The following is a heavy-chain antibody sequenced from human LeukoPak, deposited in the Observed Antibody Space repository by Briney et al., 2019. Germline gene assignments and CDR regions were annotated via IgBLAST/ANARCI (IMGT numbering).Heavy chain of an antibody. D-gene: IGHD3-22*01. J-gene: IGHJ3*02. Sequence: SVKVSCKASGGTFSSYAISWVRQAPGQGLEWMGRIIPILGIANYAQKFQGRVTITADKSTSTAYMELSSLRSEDTAVYYCAKNYYDSSGYHGDAFDIWGQGTMVTVSS. V-gene: IGHV1-69*04. CDR2: IIPILGIA. CDR3: AKNYYDSSGYHGDAFDI. CDR1: GGTFSSYA.